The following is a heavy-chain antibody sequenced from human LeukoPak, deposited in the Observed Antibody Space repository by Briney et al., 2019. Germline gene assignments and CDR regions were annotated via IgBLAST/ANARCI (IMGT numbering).Heavy chain of an antibody. CDR3: ARGQIVLMVYARSYNWFDP. V-gene: IGHV1-2*02. CDR2: INPNSGGT. Sequence: ASVKVSCKASGYTFTGYYMHWVRQAPGKGLEWMGCINPNSGGTNYAQKFQGRVTMTRDTSISTAYMELSRLRSDDTAVYYCARGQIVLMVYARSYNWFDPWGQGTLVTVSS. D-gene: IGHD2-8*01. CDR1: GYTFTGYY. J-gene: IGHJ5*02.